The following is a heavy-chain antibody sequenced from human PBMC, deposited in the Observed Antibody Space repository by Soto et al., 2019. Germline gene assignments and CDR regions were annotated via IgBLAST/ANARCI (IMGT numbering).Heavy chain of an antibody. CDR3: ARPEGDDYYDSSGIPGWFDP. Sequence: SETLSLTCAVSGGSISSGGYSWSWIRQPPGKGLEWIGYMYHSGSTYYNPSLKSRVTISVDTSKNQFSLKLSSVTAADTAVYYCARPEGDDYYDSSGIPGWFDPWGQGTLVT. CDR2: MYHSGST. D-gene: IGHD3-22*01. CDR1: GGSISSGGYS. J-gene: IGHJ5*02. V-gene: IGHV4-30-2*03.